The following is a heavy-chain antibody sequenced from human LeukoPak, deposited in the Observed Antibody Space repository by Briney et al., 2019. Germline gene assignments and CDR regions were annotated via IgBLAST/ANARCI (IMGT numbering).Heavy chain of an antibody. CDR1: GGSFSGYY. CDR2: INHSGST. V-gene: IGHV4-34*01. J-gene: IGHJ1*01. CDR3: ARRRRYSSGPGYFQH. D-gene: IGHD6-19*01. Sequence: ASETLSLTCAVYGGSFSGYYWSWIRQPPGKGLEWIGEINHSGSTNYKPSLKSRVTISVDTSKNQFSLKLSSVTAADTAVYYCARRRRYSSGPGYFQHWGQGTLVTVSS.